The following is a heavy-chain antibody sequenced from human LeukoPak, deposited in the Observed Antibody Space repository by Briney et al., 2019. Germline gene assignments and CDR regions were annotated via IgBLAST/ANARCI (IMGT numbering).Heavy chain of an antibody. CDR1: GFTFSSYG. CDR3: AKDHMRYCSSTSCYGNNWFDP. D-gene: IGHD2-2*01. V-gene: IGHV3-30*02. CDR2: IRYDGSNK. J-gene: IGHJ5*02. Sequence: GGSLRLSCAASGFTFSSYGMHWVRQAPGKGLEWVAFIRYDGSNKYYADSVKGRFTISRDNSKNTLYLQMNSLRAEDTAVYYCAKDHMRYCSSTSCYGNNWFDPWGQGTLVTVSS.